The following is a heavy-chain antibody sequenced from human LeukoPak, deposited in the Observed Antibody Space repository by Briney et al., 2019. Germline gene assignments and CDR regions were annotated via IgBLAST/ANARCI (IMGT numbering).Heavy chain of an antibody. D-gene: IGHD2-21*02. V-gene: IGHV1-2*02. Sequence: GASVKVSCKASGYTFTGYYMHWLRQAPGQGLEWMGWINPNSGGTNYAQKFQGRVTMTRDTSISTAYMELSRLRSDDTAVYYCARGVLVVTALYFDYWGQGTLVTVSS. J-gene: IGHJ4*02. CDR1: GYTFTGYY. CDR2: INPNSGGT. CDR3: ARGVLVVTALYFDY.